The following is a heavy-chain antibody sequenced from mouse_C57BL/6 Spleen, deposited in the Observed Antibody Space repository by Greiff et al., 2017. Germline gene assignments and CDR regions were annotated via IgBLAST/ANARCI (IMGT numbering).Heavy chain of an antibody. Sequence: VQLQQPGAELVKPGASVKLSCKASGYTFTSYWMHWVKQRPGQGLEWIGMIHPNSGSTNYNEKFKSKATLTVDKSSSTAYMQLSSLTSEDSAVYDCARGDYYGSSPWFAYWGQGTLVTVSA. CDR2: IHPNSGST. D-gene: IGHD1-1*01. CDR1: GYTFTSYW. J-gene: IGHJ3*01. V-gene: IGHV1-64*01. CDR3: ARGDYYGSSPWFAY.